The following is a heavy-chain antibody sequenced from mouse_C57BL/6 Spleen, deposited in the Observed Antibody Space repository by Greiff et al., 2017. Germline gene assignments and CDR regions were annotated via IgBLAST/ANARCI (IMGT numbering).Heavy chain of an antibody. Sequence: QVQLQQPGAELVKPGASVKMSCTASGYTFTSYWITWAKQRPGQGLEWIGDIYPGSGSTNYNEKFKSKATLTVDTSSSTAYLQLSSLTSEDSAVYYCARVDGSWFAYWGQGTLVTVSA. V-gene: IGHV1-55*01. D-gene: IGHD2-3*01. CDR1: GYTFTSYW. CDR2: IYPGSGST. CDR3: ARVDGSWFAY. J-gene: IGHJ3*01.